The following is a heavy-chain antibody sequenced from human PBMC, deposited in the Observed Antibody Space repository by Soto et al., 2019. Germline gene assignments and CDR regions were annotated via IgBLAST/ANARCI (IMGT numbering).Heavy chain of an antibody. CDR1: GGSISSGGYY. CDR3: ARDNHDFWSGYSYNWFDP. CDR2: IYYSGST. J-gene: IGHJ5*02. Sequence: SETLSLTCTVSGGSISSGGYYWSWIRQHPGKGLEWIGYIYYSGSTYYNPSLKSRVTISVDTSKNQFSLKLSSVTAADTAVYYCARDNHDFWSGYSYNWFDPWGQGTLVTVSS. V-gene: IGHV4-31*03. D-gene: IGHD3-3*01.